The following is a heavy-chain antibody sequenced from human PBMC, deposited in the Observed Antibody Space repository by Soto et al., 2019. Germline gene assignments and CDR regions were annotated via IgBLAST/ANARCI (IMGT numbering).Heavy chain of an antibody. Sequence: QAQLVQSGAEVKKPGASANISCKASGYTFTRYNIHWVRQAPGQGLEWMGIIDTRGGSADYTQRFQGRVTMTRDTSMGTVYMVLSSLGSEDTAVYYCARDLPRDLVRGSFDIWGQGTMVTVSS. J-gene: IGHJ3*02. V-gene: IGHV1-46*01. CDR2: IDTRGGSA. D-gene: IGHD3-10*01. CDR1: GYTFTRYN. CDR3: ARDLPRDLVRGSFDI.